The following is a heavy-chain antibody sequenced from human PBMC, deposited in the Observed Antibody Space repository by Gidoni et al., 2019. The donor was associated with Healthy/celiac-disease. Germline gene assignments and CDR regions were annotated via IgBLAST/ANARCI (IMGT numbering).Heavy chain of an antibody. Sequence: QVQLPQWGAGLLKPSETLSLTCAVYGGSFSGYYWSWIRQPPGKGLEWMGEINHRGSTNYNPSLKSRVTISVDTSKNQFSLKLSSVTAADTAVYYCARVRGSYRFDAFDIWGQGTMVTVSS. CDR1: GGSFSGYY. V-gene: IGHV4-34*01. CDR2: INHRGST. D-gene: IGHD1-26*01. J-gene: IGHJ3*02. CDR3: ARVRGSYRFDAFDI.